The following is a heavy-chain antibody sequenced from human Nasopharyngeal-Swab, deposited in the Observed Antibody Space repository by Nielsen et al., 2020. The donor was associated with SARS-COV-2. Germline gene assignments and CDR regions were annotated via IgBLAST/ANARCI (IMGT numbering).Heavy chain of an antibody. CDR3: ASHHGDCSGGSCYYRVFDY. V-gene: IGHV4-38-2*01. J-gene: IGHJ4*02. D-gene: IGHD2-15*01. Sequence: RQAPGKGLEWIGSIHNSGTPYYIPSLKSRVTISVDTSKNQFSLKMRSVTAADTAVYYCASHHGDCSGGSCYYRVFDYWGQGTLVTVSS. CDR2: IHNSGTP.